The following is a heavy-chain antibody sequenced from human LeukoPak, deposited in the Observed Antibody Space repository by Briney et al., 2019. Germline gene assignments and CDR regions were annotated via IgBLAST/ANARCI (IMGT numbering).Heavy chain of an antibody. CDR1: GGSISSSSYY. J-gene: IGHJ4*02. D-gene: IGHD2-15*01. Sequence: SETLSLTRAVSGGSISSSSYYWGWIRQPPGKGLEWIGSIYYSGSTYYNPSLKSRVTISVDTSKNQFSLKLSSVTAADTAVYYCARRWPFDYWGQGTLVTVSS. CDR2: IYYSGST. CDR3: ARRWPFDY. V-gene: IGHV4-39*01.